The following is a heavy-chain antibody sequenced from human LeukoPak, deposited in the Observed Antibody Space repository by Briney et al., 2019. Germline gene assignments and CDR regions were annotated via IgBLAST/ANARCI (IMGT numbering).Heavy chain of an antibody. CDR1: GGSISSSSYY. J-gene: IGHJ4*02. CDR2: IYYSGST. CDR3: ASTIFGVVIVQGYYVYFDY. D-gene: IGHD3-3*01. Sequence: SETLSLTCTVSGGSISSSSYYWGWIRQPPGKGLEWIGSIYYSGSTYYNPSLKSRVTISVDTSKNQFSLKLSSVTAADTAVHYCASTIFGVVIVQGYYVYFDYWGQGTLVTVSS. V-gene: IGHV4-39*01.